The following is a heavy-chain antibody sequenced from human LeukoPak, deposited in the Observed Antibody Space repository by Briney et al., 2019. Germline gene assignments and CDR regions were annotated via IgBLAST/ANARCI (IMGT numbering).Heavy chain of an antibody. J-gene: IGHJ4*02. CDR1: GFTFSSYW. CDR2: INHSGST. D-gene: IGHD5-12*01. CDR3: ARGRGRD. Sequence: GSLRLSCAASGFTFSSYWMSWVRQAPGKGLEWIGEINHSGSTNYNPSLKSRVTISVDTSKNQFSLKLSSVTAADTAVYYCARGRGRDWGQGTLVTVSS. V-gene: IGHV4-34*01.